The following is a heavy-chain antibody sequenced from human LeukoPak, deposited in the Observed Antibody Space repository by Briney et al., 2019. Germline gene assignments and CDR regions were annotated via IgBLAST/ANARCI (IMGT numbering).Heavy chain of an antibody. D-gene: IGHD2-8*02. J-gene: IGHJ5*02. CDR3: ARVSDDTGWFDP. V-gene: IGHV4-34*01. Sequence: SETLSLTCAVYGGSFSGYYWSWIRQPPGKGLEWIGEINHSGSTNYNPSLKSRVTISVDTSKYQFSLKLSSVTAADTAVYYCARVSDDTGWFDPWGQGTLVTVSS. CDR1: GGSFSGYY. CDR2: INHSGST.